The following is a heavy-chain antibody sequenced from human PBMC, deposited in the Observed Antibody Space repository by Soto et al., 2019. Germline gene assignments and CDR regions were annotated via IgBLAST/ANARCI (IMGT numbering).Heavy chain of an antibody. Sequence: PSETLSLTCAFYGGSVRGYYWSWIRQPPGKGLEWIGEINDSGSTKYNPSLKSRVTISVDTSKNQFSLSLSSVTAADTAVYFCARKGYDTSNHNFDPWRQGNLVS. D-gene: IGHD3-22*01. V-gene: IGHV4-34*01. CDR3: ARKGYDTSNHNFDP. CDR2: INDSGST. CDR1: GGSVRGYY. J-gene: IGHJ5*02.